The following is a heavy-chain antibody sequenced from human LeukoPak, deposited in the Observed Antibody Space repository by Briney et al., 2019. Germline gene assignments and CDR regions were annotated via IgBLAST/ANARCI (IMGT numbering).Heavy chain of an antibody. Sequence: SETLSLTCTVSGGSISSYYWSWIRQPPGKGLEWIGYIYYSGSTNYNPSLKSRVTISVDTSKNQFSLKLSSVTAADTAVYYCARGYDSSGYYFYHYYYGMDVWGQGTTVTVSS. CDR3: ARGYDSSGYYFYHYYYGMDV. J-gene: IGHJ6*02. D-gene: IGHD3-22*01. CDR1: GGSISSYY. CDR2: IYYSGST. V-gene: IGHV4-59*01.